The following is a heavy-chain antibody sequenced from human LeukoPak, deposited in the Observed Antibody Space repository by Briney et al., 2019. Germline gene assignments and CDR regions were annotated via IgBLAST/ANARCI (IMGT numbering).Heavy chain of an antibody. CDR3: ARSRGKGAFDI. V-gene: IGHV4-4*02. CDR1: GFTFINYP. Sequence: PGGSLRLSCAASGFTFINYPMHWVRQPPGKGLEWIGYIYHSGSTYYNPSLKSRVTISVDRSKNQFSLKLSSVTAADTAVYYCARSRGKGAFDIWGQGTMVTVSS. CDR2: IYHSGST. D-gene: IGHD5-24*01. J-gene: IGHJ3*02.